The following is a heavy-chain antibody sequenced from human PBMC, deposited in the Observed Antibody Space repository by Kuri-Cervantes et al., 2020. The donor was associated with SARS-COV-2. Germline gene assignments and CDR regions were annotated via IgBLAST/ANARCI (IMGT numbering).Heavy chain of an antibody. J-gene: IGHJ2*01. V-gene: IGHV3-9*01. CDR1: GFTFSTYN. D-gene: IGHD6-19*01. CDR3: AKDNRGSGWPYWYFDL. CDR2: ISWNSGSI. Sequence: SLKISCAASGFTFSTYNVNWVRQAPGKGLEWVSGISWNSGSIGYADSVKGRFTISRDNAKNSLYLQMNSLRAEDTALYYCAKDNRGSGWPYWYFDLWGRGNLVTVSS.